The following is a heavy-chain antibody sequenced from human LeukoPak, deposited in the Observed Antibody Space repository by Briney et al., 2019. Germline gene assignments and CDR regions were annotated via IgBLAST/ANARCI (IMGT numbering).Heavy chain of an antibody. V-gene: IGHV5-51*01. CDR2: IYPSDSDT. CDR1: GYTFTTSW. D-gene: IGHD3-3*01. CDR3: ARRSVSYFDY. Sequence: GESLKISCRGSGYTFTTSWIGWVRQMPGKGLEWMGVIYPSDSDTRYSPPFQGQVTISADKSINTAYLQWSSLKASDTAMYYCARRSVSYFDYWGQGTLVTVSS. J-gene: IGHJ4*02.